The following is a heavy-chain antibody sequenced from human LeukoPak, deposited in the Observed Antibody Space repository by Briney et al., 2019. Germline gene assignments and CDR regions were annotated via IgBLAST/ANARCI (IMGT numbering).Heavy chain of an antibody. CDR3: ASYVDTAMVPPFWDY. V-gene: IGHV4-38-2*01. J-gene: IGHJ4*02. CDR2: IYHSGST. CDR1: GYSISSGYY. D-gene: IGHD5-18*01. Sequence: PSETLSLTCAVSGYSISSGYYWGWIRQPPGKGLEWIGSIYHSGSTYYNPSLKSRVTISVDTSKNQFSLKLSSVTAADTAVYYCASYVDTAMVPPFWDYWGQGTLVTASS.